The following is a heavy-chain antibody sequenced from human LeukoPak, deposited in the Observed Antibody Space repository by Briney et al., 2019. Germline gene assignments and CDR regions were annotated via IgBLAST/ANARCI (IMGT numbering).Heavy chain of an antibody. CDR3: ARDRGYCSGGSCYTYYFDY. CDR2: ISLSSGTI. Sequence: QSGGSLRLSCAASGFTFSSYSMNWLRQAPRKGLQWISYISLSSGTIYYADSVKGRFTISRDNGKNSLYLQMNSLRDEDTAVYYCARDRGYCSGGSCYTYYFDYWGQGTLVTVSS. CDR1: GFTFSSYS. J-gene: IGHJ4*02. V-gene: IGHV3-48*02. D-gene: IGHD2-15*01.